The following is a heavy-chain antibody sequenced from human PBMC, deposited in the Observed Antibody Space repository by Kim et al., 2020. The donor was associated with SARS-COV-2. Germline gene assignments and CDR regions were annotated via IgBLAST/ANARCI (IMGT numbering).Heavy chain of an antibody. CDR2: GLT. CDR3: ARGVGAVGDY. V-gene: IGHV1-8*01. D-gene: IGHD1-26*01. Sequence: GLTSYAQTVQGRVTMTWDTSIRTAYMELSSLRSEDTAVYYCARGVGAVGDYWGQGTLVTVSS. J-gene: IGHJ4*02.